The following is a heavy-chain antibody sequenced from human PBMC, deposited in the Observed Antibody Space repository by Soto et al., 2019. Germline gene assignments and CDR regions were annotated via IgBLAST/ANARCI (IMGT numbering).Heavy chain of an antibody. CDR2: ISAYNGNT. V-gene: IGHV1-18*01. CDR3: SSAGLWDYYYYYGMDV. D-gene: IGHD6-6*01. Sequence: QVQLVQSGAEVKKPGASVKVSCKASGYTFTSYGISWVRQAPGQGLEWMGWISAYNGNTNYAQKLKGRVTMTTDTPTSKGYMERWSARSDDTAVYYCSSAGLWDYYYYYGMDVLGPGTTVTVSS. J-gene: IGHJ6*02. CDR1: GYTFTSYG.